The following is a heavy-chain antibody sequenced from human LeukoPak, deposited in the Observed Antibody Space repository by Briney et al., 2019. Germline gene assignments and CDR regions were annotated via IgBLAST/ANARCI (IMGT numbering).Heavy chain of an antibody. CDR3: ARLQSWFDP. D-gene: IGHD5-24*01. V-gene: IGHV4-38-2*01. J-gene: IGHJ5*02. CDR1: GYSISSGYY. Sequence: WETLSLTCAVSGYSISSGYYWGCIRQPPGKGLEWIGSIYHSGSTYYNPSLKSRVTISVDTSKNQFSLKLSSVTAADTAVYYCARLQSWFDPWGQGTLVTVSS. CDR2: IYHSGST.